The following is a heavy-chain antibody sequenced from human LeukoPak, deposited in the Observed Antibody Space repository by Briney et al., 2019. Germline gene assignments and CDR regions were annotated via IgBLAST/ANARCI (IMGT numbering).Heavy chain of an antibody. CDR3: ARGIVVVPAAMITWFDP. V-gene: IGHV4-4*02. CDR2: IYHSGSP. Sequence: SETLSLTCAVSGGSISSNNWWGWVRQPPGKGLEWIGEIYHSGSPNYNPSLKSRVTISVDKSRNHFSLNLSSVTAADTAVYYCARGIVVVPAAMITWFDPWGQGTLVTVSS. J-gene: IGHJ5*02. CDR1: GGSISSNNW. D-gene: IGHD2-2*01.